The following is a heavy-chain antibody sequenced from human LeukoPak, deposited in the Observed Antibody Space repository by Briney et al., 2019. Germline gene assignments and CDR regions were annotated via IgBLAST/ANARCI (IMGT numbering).Heavy chain of an antibody. CDR3: ARGSSSSWYLLDY. CDR2: INPNSGAT. Sequence: ASVKVSCKASGYTFTGHYVHWVRQAPGQGLEWMGWINPNSGATTYARKFQGSVTMTRDTSISTAYMELSSLRSDDTAAYYCARGSSSSWYLLDYWGQGTLVTVSS. CDR1: GYTFTGHY. V-gene: IGHV1-2*02. D-gene: IGHD6-13*01. J-gene: IGHJ4*02.